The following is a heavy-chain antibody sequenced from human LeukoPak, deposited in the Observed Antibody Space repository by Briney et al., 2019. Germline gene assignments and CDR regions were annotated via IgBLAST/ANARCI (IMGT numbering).Heavy chain of an antibody. D-gene: IGHD3-10*01. CDR2: IYYSGST. Sequence: SETLSLTCTVSGVSISSNYWSWIRQPPGKGLEWIGYIYYSGSTNYNPSLKSRVTISVDTSKSHFSLKLSSVTAEDTALYYCAKAEWFGELSQYYFDYWGQGTLVTVSS. CDR3: AKAEWFGELSQYYFDY. CDR1: GVSISSNY. J-gene: IGHJ4*02. V-gene: IGHV4-59*01.